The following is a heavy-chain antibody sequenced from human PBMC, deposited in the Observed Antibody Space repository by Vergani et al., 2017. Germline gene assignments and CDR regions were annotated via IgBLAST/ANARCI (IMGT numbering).Heavy chain of an antibody. Sequence: EVQLLESGGGLVQPGGSLRLSCAASGFTFSSYAMSWVRQAPGKGLEWVSAISGSGGSTYYADSVKGRFTISRDNSKNTLYLQMNSLRAEDTAVYYCAKGKGYCSSTSCPLIYYYGMDVWGQGTTVTVSS. CDR3: AKGKGYCSSTSCPLIYYYGMDV. CDR2: ISGSGGST. V-gene: IGHV3-23*01. D-gene: IGHD2-2*01. J-gene: IGHJ6*02. CDR1: GFTFSSYA.